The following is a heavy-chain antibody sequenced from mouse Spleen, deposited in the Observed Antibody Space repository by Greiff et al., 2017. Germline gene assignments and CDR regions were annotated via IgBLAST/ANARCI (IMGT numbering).Heavy chain of an antibody. CDR2: ISSGGGNT. CDR3: ARQGDYYGHYYAMDY. V-gene: IGHV5-9-3*01. J-gene: IGHJ4*01. CDR1: GFTFSSYA. D-gene: IGHD1-1*01. Sequence: EVQRVESGGGLVKLGGSLKLSCAASGFTFSSYAMSWVRQIPEKRLEWVATISSGGGNTYYPDSVKGRFTISRDNAKNTLYLQMSSLKSEDTAMYYCARQGDYYGHYYAMDYWGQGTSVTVSS.